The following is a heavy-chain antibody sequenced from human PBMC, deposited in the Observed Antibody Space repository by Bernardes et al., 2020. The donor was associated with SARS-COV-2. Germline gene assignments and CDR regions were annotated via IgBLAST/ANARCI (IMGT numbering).Heavy chain of an antibody. Sequence: SVPTLMKPTQTLTLTCPFSGFSLSTSGLDVGWVRQPPGKALEWLALIYWDDDKRYSPSLKSRLTITKDTSKNQLVLIMTNMDPVDTATYYCAHKSGYDSFFGSWGQGTLVTVSS. V-gene: IGHV2-5*02. CDR1: GFSLSTSGLD. J-gene: IGHJ4*02. CDR3: AHKSGYDSFFGS. CDR2: IYWDDDK. D-gene: IGHD5-12*01.